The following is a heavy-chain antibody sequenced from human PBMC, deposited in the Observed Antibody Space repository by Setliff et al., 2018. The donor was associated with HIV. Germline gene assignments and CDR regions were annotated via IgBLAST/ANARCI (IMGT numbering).Heavy chain of an antibody. Sequence: SETLSLTCTVSGASISSSSHHWAWIRQPPGKGLEYIGNIYYTGSTHHNPSLESRVATSVDTSKNQFSLKLSSVTAADTAVYYCARIVRWELVATSTFYYYYMDVWGKGTTVTVSS. D-gene: IGHD1-26*01. J-gene: IGHJ6*03. V-gene: IGHV4-39*01. CDR1: GASISSSSHH. CDR2: IYYTGST. CDR3: ARIVRWELVATSTFYYYYMDV.